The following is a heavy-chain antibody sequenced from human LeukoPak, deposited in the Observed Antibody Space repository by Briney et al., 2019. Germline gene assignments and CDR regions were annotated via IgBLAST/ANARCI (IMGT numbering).Heavy chain of an antibody. D-gene: IGHD5-18*01. CDR1: GLTFSEYW. Sequence: GGSLRLSCVVSGLTFSEYWVTWVRQAPGKGLEWVANIKQDASEKHYVGSVKGRFAISRDNAKNSLYLQMNSLRAEDTAVYYCARDATAMVLYYFDYWGQGTLVTVSS. CDR2: IKQDASEK. J-gene: IGHJ4*02. V-gene: IGHV3-7*03. CDR3: ARDATAMVLYYFDY.